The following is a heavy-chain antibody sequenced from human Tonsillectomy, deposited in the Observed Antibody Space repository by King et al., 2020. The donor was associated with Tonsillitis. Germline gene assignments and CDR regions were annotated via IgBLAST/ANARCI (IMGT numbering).Heavy chain of an antibody. CDR3: ARRKQQLVYFDY. J-gene: IGHJ4*02. CDR2: IYYSGST. D-gene: IGHD6-13*01. CDR1: GGSISSSSYY. Sequence: QLQESGPGLVKPSETLSLTCTVSGGSISSSSYYWGWIRQPPGKGLEWIGSIYYSGSTYYNPSLKSRVTISVDTSKNQFSLKLSSVTAADTAVYYCARRKQQLVYFDYWGQGTLVTVSS. V-gene: IGHV4-39*01.